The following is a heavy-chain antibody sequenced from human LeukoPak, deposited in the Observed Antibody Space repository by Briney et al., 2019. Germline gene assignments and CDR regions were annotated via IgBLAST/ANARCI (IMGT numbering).Heavy chain of an antibody. J-gene: IGHJ4*02. Sequence: GGSLRLSCAASGFTFSSYAMHWVRQAPGKGLEWVAVISYDGSNKYYADSVKGRFTISRDNSKNTLYLQMNSLRAEDTAVYYCAKDRDYVWGSYRTYYFDYWGQGTLVTVSS. CDR3: AKDRDYVWGSYRTYYFDY. CDR1: GFTFSSYA. CDR2: ISYDGSNK. V-gene: IGHV3-30*04. D-gene: IGHD3-16*02.